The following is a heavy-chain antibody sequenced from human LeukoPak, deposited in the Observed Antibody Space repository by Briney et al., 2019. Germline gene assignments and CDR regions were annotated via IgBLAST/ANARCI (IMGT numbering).Heavy chain of an antibody. D-gene: IGHD3-10*01. CDR1: GGTFSSYA. CDR2: IIPIFGTA. J-gene: IGHJ6*02. Sequence: GASVKVSCKASGGTFSSYAISWVRQAPGQGLEWMGGIIPIFGTANYAQKFQGRVTITADESTSTAYMELSSLRSEDTAVYYCARLTPYYYGSGSLDYYYGMDVWGQGTTVTVSS. V-gene: IGHV1-69*13. CDR3: ARLTPYYYGSGSLDYYYGMDV.